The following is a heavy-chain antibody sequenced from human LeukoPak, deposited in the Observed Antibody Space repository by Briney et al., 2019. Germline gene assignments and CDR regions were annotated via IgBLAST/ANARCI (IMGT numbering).Heavy chain of an antibody. Sequence: GGSLRLSCTASGFTFSNYAMSWVRQAPGKGLHWVSAISGGGGSTYYTDSVKGRFTISRDNSKNTMYLQMNSLRAEDTAIYYCAKENWGYNWKYDSSGSGINYWGQGTLVTVSS. CDR3: AKENWGYNWKYDSSGSGINY. J-gene: IGHJ4*02. D-gene: IGHD3-22*01. CDR1: GFTFSNYA. CDR2: ISGGGGST. V-gene: IGHV3-23*01.